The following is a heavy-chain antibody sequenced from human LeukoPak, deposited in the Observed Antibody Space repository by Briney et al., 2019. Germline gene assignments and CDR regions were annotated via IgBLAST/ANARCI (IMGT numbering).Heavy chain of an antibody. CDR2: INHSGST. D-gene: IGHD1-26*01. CDR1: GGSFSGYY. J-gene: IGHJ4*02. Sequence: SETLSLTCAVYGGSFSGYYWSWIRQPPGKGLEWIGEINHSGSTNYNPSLKSRVTISVDTSKNQFSLKLSSVTAADTAVYYCARPSYSGSFQFDYWGQGTLVTVSS. V-gene: IGHV4-34*01. CDR3: ARPSYSGSFQFDY.